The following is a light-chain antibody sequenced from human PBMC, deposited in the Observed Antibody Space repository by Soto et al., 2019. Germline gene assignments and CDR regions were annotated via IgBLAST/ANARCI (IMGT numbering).Light chain of an antibody. CDR3: QEYKSYST. CDR1: QNINGW. CDR2: DVS. V-gene: IGKV1-5*01. J-gene: IGKJ1*01. Sequence: DIQMTQSPSTLSASVGDRVTITCRASQNINGWLAWYQQKPGKAPKFLIYDVSILASGVPSRFSGSGSGTEFTLTINGLQPEDFATYFCQEYKSYSTFGPGTKVDIK.